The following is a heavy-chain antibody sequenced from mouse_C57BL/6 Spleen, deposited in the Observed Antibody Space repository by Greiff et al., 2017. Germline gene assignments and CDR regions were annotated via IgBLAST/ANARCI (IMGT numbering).Heavy chain of an antibody. D-gene: IGHD1-1*01. Sequence: QVQLQQSGPELVKPGASVQISCKASGYAFSSSWMNWVKQRPGKGLEWIGRIYPGDGDTNYNGKFKGKATLTADKSSRTAYMQLSSLTSEDSAVYFYAIITTVEPKAMDYWGQGTSVTVSS. CDR2: IYPGDGDT. V-gene: IGHV1-82*01. J-gene: IGHJ4*01. CDR1: GYAFSSSW. CDR3: AIITTVEPKAMDY.